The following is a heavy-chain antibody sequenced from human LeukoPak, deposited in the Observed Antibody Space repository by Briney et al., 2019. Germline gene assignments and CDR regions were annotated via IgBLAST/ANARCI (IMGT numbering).Heavy chain of an antibody. CDR2: ISYDGSNK. J-gene: IGHJ5*02. D-gene: IGHD6-13*01. CDR1: GFTFSSYA. V-gene: IGHV3-30*04. CDR3: ARVQQQLVLKGYWFDP. Sequence: GGSLRLSCAASGFTFSSYAMHWVSQAPGKGLEWVAVISYDGSNKYYADSVKGRFTISRDNSKNTLYLQMNSLRAEDTAVYYCARVQQQLVLKGYWFDPWGQGTLVTVSS.